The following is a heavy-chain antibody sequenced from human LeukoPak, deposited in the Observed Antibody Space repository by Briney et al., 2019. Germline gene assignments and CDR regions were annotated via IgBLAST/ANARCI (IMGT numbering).Heavy chain of an antibody. J-gene: IGHJ4*02. V-gene: IGHV3-21*01. CDR2: ISSSSTYI. Sequence: PGGSLRLSCAASGFTFSSYAMSWVRQAPGKGLEWVSSISSSSTYIYYADSVKGRFTISRDNAKNSLYLQMNSLRAEDTAVYYXARDLAVAGKYWGQGTLVTVSS. D-gene: IGHD6-19*01. CDR3: ARDLAVAGKY. CDR1: GFTFSSYA.